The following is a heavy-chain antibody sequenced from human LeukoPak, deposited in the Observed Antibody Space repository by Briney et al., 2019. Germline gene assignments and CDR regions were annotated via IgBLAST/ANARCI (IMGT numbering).Heavy chain of an antibody. CDR3: AKDHRYCSSTSCYAVYYYYYMDV. D-gene: IGHD2-2*01. Sequence: GGTLRLSCAASGFTFSSYGMSWVRQAPGKELEWVSAISGSGGSTYYADSVKGRFIISRDNSKNTLYLQMNSLRAEDTAVYYCAKDHRYCSSTSCYAVYYYYYMDVWGKGTTVTISS. J-gene: IGHJ6*03. CDR1: GFTFSSYG. CDR2: ISGSGGST. V-gene: IGHV3-23*01.